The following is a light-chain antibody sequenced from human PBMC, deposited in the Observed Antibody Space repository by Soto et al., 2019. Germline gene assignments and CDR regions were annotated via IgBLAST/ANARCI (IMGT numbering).Light chain of an antibody. J-gene: IGKJ4*01. CDR3: QQTHSTPLT. CDR1: QSISPY. V-gene: IGKV1-39*01. Sequence: DIQMTQSPSSLSASVGDRVTITCRASQSISPYLNWYQHKPGQAPKLLVYVGFNLQSGVPSRFSSSGSGTAFALTINSLQPGDSATYYCQQTHSTPLTFGGGTKVEIK. CDR2: VGF.